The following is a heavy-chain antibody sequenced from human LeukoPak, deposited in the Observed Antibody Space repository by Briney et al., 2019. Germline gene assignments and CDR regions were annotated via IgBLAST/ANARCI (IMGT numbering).Heavy chain of an antibody. J-gene: IGHJ6*03. CDR3: ARYFRRENIAGYYYYYMDV. D-gene: IGHD2/OR15-2a*01. CDR1: GGSISSYY. Sequence: SETLSLTCTVSGGSISSYYWSWIRQPPGKGLEWIGYIYYSGSTNYNPSLKSRVTISVDTSKNQFSLKLSSVTAADTAVYYCARYFRRENIAGYYYYYMDVWGKGTTVTISS. V-gene: IGHV4-59*01. CDR2: IYYSGST.